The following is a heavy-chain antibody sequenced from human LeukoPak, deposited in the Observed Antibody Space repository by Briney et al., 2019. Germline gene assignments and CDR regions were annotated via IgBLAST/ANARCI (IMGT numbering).Heavy chain of an antibody. Sequence: ASVKVSCKASGGSFSTYAINWVRQAPGQGLEWMGRIIPLLGTANYAQKFQGSVTFTADKSTSSAYMELSSLISEDTAVYYCWKFGGYEERGDDYWGQGTLVTVSS. J-gene: IGHJ4*02. D-gene: IGHD5-12*01. CDR2: IIPLLGTA. V-gene: IGHV1-69*04. CDR1: GGSFSTYA. CDR3: WKFGGYEERGDDY.